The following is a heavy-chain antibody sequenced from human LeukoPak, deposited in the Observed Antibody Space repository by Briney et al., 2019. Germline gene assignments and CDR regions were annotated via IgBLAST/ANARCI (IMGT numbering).Heavy chain of an antibody. CDR3: ARQVLMVYAVYFDY. V-gene: IGHV4-39*01. J-gene: IGHJ4*02. Sequence: SETLSLTCTVSGGSLSITSYYWGWIRQPPGTGLEWIGSIYYNGGTLYDPSLKSRVMISLDTSKNQFSLKVNSATAADTAVYYCARQVLMVYAVYFDYWGQGTLVTVSS. CDR2: IYYNGGT. D-gene: IGHD2-8*01. CDR1: GGSLSITSYY.